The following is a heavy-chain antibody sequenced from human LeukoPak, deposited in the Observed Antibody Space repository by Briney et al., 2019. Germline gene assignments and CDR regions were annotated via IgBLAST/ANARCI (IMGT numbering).Heavy chain of an antibody. J-gene: IGHJ4*02. CDR3: ARTNHYYFDS. CDR2: MWSDGNNK. D-gene: IGHD1-14*01. CDR1: RFTFSNYG. V-gene: IGHV3-33*01. Sequence: GRSLRLSCVASRFTFSNYGMNWVRQAPSRGLQWVAIMWSDGNNKYSSDSLKGRFTISRDDSKNTLYLHMTSLEIEDTAVYYCARTNHYYFDSWGQGTLVTVSS.